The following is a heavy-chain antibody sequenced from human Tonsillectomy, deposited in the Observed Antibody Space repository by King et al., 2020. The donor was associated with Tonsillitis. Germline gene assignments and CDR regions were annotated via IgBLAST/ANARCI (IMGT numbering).Heavy chain of an antibody. Sequence: QLVQSGAEVKKPGASVKVSCKASGHRSTGYYLHWFRQAPGQGPEWVGGINPAVDVPGFVQRFQGRGPRTRDTSFSTAYMELCRLGAADTAMYYCARDLGLSGENAYDIWGQGTMVTVSS. D-gene: IGHD2-21*01. V-gene: IGHV1-2*02. CDR3: ARDLGLSGENAYDI. CDR2: INPAVDVP. CDR1: GHRSTGYY. J-gene: IGHJ3*02.